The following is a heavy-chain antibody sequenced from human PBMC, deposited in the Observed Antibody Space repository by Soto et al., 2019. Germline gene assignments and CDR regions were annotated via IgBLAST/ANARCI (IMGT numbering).Heavy chain of an antibody. CDR3: ARGIDRAKVGF. CDR1: GGSFSDXY. V-gene: IGHV4-34*01. Sequence: QVQLEQWGAGLLKPSETLSLTCSVYGGSFSDXYSXWIRXPPGQGLEWIGEISQGEGIHYNPSLKGRVSLSVDTXPXQFSLKLTSVXVXXXXXXXXARGIDRAKVGFWGQGTLVTVSS. CDR2: ISQGEGI. J-gene: IGHJ4*02. D-gene: IGHD3-22*01.